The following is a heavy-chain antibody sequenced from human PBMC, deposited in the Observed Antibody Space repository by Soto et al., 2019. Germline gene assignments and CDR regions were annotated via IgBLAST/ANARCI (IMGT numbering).Heavy chain of an antibody. CDR2: IYSGGST. J-gene: IGHJ6*03. Sequence: GGSLRLSCAASGFTVSSNYMSWVRQAPGKGLEWVSVIYSGGSTYYADSVKGRFTISRHNSKNTLYLQMNSLRAEDTAAYYCARDPPEDYYYMDVWGKGTTVTVSS. V-gene: IGHV3-53*04. CDR1: GFTVSSNY. CDR3: ARDPPEDYYYMDV.